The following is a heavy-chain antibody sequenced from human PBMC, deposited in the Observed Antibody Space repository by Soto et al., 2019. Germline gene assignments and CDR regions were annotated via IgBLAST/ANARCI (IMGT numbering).Heavy chain of an antibody. D-gene: IGHD3-16*01. V-gene: IGHV3-30*03. CDR2: ITYTGSSK. CDR1: GFTFSNFG. CDR3: PRFWGPMASLVDDF. J-gene: IGHJ4*02. Sequence: QVHLVESGGGVVQPGRSLRLSCAASGFTFSNFGMLWVRQAPGKGLAWVAAITYTGSSKYYADSVKGRFTISRDTSTNTLFLQMSSLRPQDTAVYYCPRFWGPMASLVDDFWGQGTLVTVSS.